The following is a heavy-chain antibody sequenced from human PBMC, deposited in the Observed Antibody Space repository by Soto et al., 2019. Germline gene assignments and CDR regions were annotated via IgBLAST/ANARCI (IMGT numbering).Heavy chain of an antibody. CDR3: ARVITGTTRVQAEYYYYYMDV. D-gene: IGHD1-1*01. J-gene: IGHJ6*03. CDR2: IYCSGST. Sequence: PSETLSLTRTVSGGAISSSSYYWGWIRQPPGKGLEGIGSIYCSGSTDYNPSVKSRVTISVDTSKNQFSLKLSSVTAADTAVYYCARVITGTTRVQAEYYYYYMDVWGKGTTVTVSS. V-gene: IGHV4-39*01. CDR1: GGAISSSSYY.